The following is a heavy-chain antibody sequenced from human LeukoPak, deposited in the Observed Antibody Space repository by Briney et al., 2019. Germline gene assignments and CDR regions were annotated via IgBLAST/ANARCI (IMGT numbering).Heavy chain of an antibody. Sequence: GASVKVSSKTSGSTFTGAYMHWVRQAPGQGLEWMGWINPNSGETKFAQRFQGRVTLIRDTAISTVYMDLGGLRSDDTAVYYCARVLFNSGYDYWGQGSLVTVSS. CDR3: ARVLFNSGYDY. CDR1: GSTFTGAY. D-gene: IGHD3-9*01. V-gene: IGHV1-2*02. J-gene: IGHJ4*02. CDR2: INPNSGET.